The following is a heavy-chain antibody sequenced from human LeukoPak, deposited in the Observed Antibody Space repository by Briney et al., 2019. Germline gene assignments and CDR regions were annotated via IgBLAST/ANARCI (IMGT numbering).Heavy chain of an antibody. Sequence: GGSLRLSCAASGFTFSAYTMNWVRHAPGKGLEWVPSIKASDNYIYYAASVAGRFTISTDAAQNSLYLQMDSLRAEDTATYYCARSRSMSKNDKNLRYWGQGTLVTVSS. V-gene: IGHV3-21*01. J-gene: IGHJ4*02. CDR3: ARSRSMSKNDKNLRY. CDR1: GFTFSAYT. CDR2: IKASDNYI. D-gene: IGHD1-26*01.